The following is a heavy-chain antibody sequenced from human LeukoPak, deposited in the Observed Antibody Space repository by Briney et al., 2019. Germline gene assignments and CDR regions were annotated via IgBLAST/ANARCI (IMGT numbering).Heavy chain of an antibody. Sequence: GGSLRLSCAASGFTFSSYAMHWVRQAPGKGLEWVAVISYDGSNKYYADSVKGRFTISRGNSKNTLYLQMNSLRAEDTAVYYCVAPGYCSSTSCYTFDYWGQGTLVTVSS. J-gene: IGHJ4*02. CDR3: VAPGYCSSTSCYTFDY. D-gene: IGHD2-2*02. V-gene: IGHV3-30*04. CDR2: ISYDGSNK. CDR1: GFTFSSYA.